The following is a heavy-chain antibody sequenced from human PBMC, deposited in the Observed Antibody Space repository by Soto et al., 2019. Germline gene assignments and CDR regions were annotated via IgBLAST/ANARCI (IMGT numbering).Heavy chain of an antibody. V-gene: IGHV4-39*07. CDR1: GXSISSSSYY. D-gene: IGHD6-13*01. Sequence: SETLSLTCTVSGXSISSSSYYXGXIRXXXXXXLVWIGSIYYSGSTNYNPSLKSRVTISVDKSKNQFSLKLSSVTAADTAVYYCARGERSSWYSYYYYGMDVWGQGTTVTVSS. J-gene: IGHJ6*02. CDR2: IYYSGST. CDR3: ARGERSSWYSYYYYGMDV.